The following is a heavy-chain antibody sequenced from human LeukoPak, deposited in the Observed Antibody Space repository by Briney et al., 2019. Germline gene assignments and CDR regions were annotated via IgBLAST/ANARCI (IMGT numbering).Heavy chain of an antibody. CDR1: GGSISSGDYY. Sequence: SQTLSLTCTVSGGSISSGDYYWSWIRQPPGKGLEWIGYIYYSGSTYYNPSLKSRVTISVDTSKNQFSLKLSSVTAADTAVYYCARDGEDSSGYYIDYWGQGTLVTVPS. J-gene: IGHJ4*02. CDR2: IYYSGST. CDR3: ARDGEDSSGYYIDY. D-gene: IGHD3-22*01. V-gene: IGHV4-30-4*01.